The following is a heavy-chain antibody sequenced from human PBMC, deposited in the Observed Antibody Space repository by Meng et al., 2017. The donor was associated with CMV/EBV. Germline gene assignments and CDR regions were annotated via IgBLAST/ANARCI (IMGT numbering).Heavy chain of an antibody. D-gene: IGHD2-21*01. CDR1: GYTFTSYG. CDR2: ISAYNGNT. Sequence: ASVKVSCKASGYTFTSYGISWVRQAPGQGLEWMGWISAYNGNTNYAQKLQGRVTMTTDTSTSTAYMELSRLRSDDTAVYYCARVQMVYAGAYCGGDCYPRGDAFDIWGQGTMVTVSS. CDR3: ARVQMVYAGAYCGGDCYPRGDAFDI. J-gene: IGHJ3*02. V-gene: IGHV1-18*01.